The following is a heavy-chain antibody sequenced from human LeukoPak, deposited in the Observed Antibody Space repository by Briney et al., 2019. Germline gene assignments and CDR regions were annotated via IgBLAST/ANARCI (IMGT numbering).Heavy chain of an antibody. V-gene: IGHV4-59*11. Sequence: SETLSLTCTVSGGSISSHYWSWIRQPPGKGLEWIGYVYYSGSTNYNPSLKSRVTISVDTSKNQFSLKLSSVTAADAAMYYCARLYYDSSGQYYFDYWGQGTLVTVSS. D-gene: IGHD3-22*01. CDR3: ARLYYDSSGQYYFDY. CDR1: GGSISSHY. J-gene: IGHJ4*02. CDR2: VYYSGST.